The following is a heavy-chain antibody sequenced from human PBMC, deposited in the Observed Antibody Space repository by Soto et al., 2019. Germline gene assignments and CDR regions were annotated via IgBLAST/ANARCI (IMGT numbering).Heavy chain of an antibody. D-gene: IGHD3-22*01. J-gene: IGHJ1*01. CDR3: ARYYYDSSGYYPL. CDR1: GFTVWDYY. CDR2: ISSSGSTI. Sequence: GWCLRLSCAASGFTVWDYYMSGIRQAPGKGLEWVSYISSSGSTIYYADSVKGRFTISRDNAKNSLYLQMNSLRAEDTAVYYSARYYYDSSGYYPLWGKGTLVPVSS. V-gene: IGHV3-11*04.